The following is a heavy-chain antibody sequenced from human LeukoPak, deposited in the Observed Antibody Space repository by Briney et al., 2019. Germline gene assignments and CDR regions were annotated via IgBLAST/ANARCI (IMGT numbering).Heavy chain of an antibody. CDR3: ARDTTSGWYGGPFDY. Sequence: GGSLRLSCAASGFTFSSYSMNWVRQAPGKGLEWVSYISSSSTIYYADSVKGRFTISRDNAKNSLYLQVNSLRDEDTAVYYCARDTTSGWYGGPFDYWGQGTLVTVSS. CDR1: GFTFSSYS. CDR2: ISSSSTI. J-gene: IGHJ4*02. V-gene: IGHV3-48*02. D-gene: IGHD6-19*01.